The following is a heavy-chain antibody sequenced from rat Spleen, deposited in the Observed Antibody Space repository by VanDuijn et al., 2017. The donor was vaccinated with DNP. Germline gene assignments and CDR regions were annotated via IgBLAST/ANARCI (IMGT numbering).Heavy chain of an antibody. J-gene: IGHJ2*01. D-gene: IGHD1-2*01. V-gene: IGHV5-25*01. Sequence: EVQLVESGGGLVQPGRSMKLSCAASGFTFSHYYMAWVRQAPTKGLEWVASISTGGGSTYYRDSVKGRFIVSRDNAKSTLNLHMDSLRSEDTATYYCARQGYYSSYISDYFDYWGQGVMVTVSS. CDR2: ISTGGGST. CDR3: ARQGYYSSYISDYFDY. CDR1: GFTFSHYY.